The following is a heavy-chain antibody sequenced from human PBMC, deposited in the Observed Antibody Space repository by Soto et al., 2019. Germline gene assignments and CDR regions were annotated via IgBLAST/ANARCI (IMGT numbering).Heavy chain of an antibody. V-gene: IGHV4-4*02. D-gene: IGHD2-21*02. J-gene: IGHJ5*02. CDR3: AREIVTAGGNNYFDP. Sequence: QVQLQESGPRLVKPSGSLSLTCDVSGGTVASSHWWSWVRQSPGGGLEWIGNVYHTGDTNLNPSLQSRVTISVDKSNNQFSLRLNSLTAADTAVYFCAREIVTAGGNNYFDPWGPGTLVTVSS. CDR2: VYHTGDT. CDR1: GGTVASSHW.